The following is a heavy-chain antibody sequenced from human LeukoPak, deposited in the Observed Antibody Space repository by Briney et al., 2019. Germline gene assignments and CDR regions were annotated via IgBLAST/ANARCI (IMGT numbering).Heavy chain of an antibody. CDR2: ISGSGGST. CDR1: GFTFSSYA. CDR3: AKDHRDSPGAFDI. Sequence: LSGGFLRLSCAASGFTFSSYAMSWVRQAPGKGLEWVSAISGSGGSTYYADSVKGRFTISRDNAKNTLFLQMSSLRAEDTAVYYCAKDHRDSPGAFDIWGQGTMVTVSS. D-gene: IGHD1-14*01. V-gene: IGHV3-23*01. J-gene: IGHJ3*02.